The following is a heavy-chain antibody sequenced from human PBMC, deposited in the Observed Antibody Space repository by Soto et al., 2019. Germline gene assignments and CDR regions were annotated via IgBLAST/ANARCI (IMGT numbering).Heavy chain of an antibody. CDR3: AQFNRGPFDY. Sequence: PSETLSLTCTVSGGSISSYYWSWIRQPPGKGLEWIGYIYYSGSTYYNPSLKSRVTILVDTSKNQFSLKLSSVTAADTAVYYCAQFNRGPFDYWGQGTLVTVSS. J-gene: IGHJ4*02. CDR2: IYYSGST. CDR1: GGSISSYY. V-gene: IGHV4-59*08. D-gene: IGHD3-10*01.